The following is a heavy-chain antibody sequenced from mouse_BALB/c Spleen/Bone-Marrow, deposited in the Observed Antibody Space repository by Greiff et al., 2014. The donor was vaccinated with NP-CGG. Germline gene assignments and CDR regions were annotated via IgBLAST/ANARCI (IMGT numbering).Heavy chain of an antibody. CDR2: IAPGSGGK. D-gene: IGHD2-14*01. CDR1: GYTFTSYW. CDR3: AREDYRYGDWYFDV. V-gene: IGHV1S41*01. Sequence: DLVKPGASVKLSCKASGYTFTSYWINWIKQRPGQGLEWIGRIAPGSGGKYYNKMFKDEATLTVDTSSSTAYIQLSSLSSEDPAVYFCAREDYRYGDWYFDVWGAGTSVTVSS. J-gene: IGHJ1*01.